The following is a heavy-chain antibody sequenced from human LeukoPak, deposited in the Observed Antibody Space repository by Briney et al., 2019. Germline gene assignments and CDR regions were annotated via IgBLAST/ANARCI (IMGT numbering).Heavy chain of an antibody. CDR1: GFTFSRFA. J-gene: IGHJ4*02. Sequence: PGGSLRLSCAASGFTFSRFAMHWVRQAPGKGLEWVAFISYDGSYKDYADSVKGRFTISRDNSKNTLYLQMNSLRTEDTAVYYCARVGYSSSWSPSDYWGQGALVTVSS. V-gene: IGHV3-30*04. CDR2: ISYDGSYK. D-gene: IGHD6-13*01. CDR3: ARVGYSSSWSPSDY.